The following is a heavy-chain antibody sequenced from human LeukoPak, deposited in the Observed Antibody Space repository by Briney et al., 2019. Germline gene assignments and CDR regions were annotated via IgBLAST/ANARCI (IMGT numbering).Heavy chain of an antibody. Sequence: GGSLRLSCAASGFTFSSYAMSWVRQAPGKGLEWVSAISGSGGSTYYADSVKGRFTISRDNSKNTLYLQMSSLRAEDTAVYYCAKDEGPYRYYDSSGYPYWGQGTLVTVSS. CDR2: ISGSGGST. CDR3: AKDEGPYRYYDSSGYPY. V-gene: IGHV3-23*01. CDR1: GFTFSSYA. J-gene: IGHJ4*02. D-gene: IGHD3-22*01.